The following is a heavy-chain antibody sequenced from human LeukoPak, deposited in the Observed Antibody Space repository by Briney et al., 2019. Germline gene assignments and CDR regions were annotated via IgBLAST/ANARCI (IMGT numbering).Heavy chain of an antibody. V-gene: IGHV3-48*01. CDR1: GFTFSSYN. CDR3: ARSVELWSGYSYYYYMDV. D-gene: IGHD3-3*01. J-gene: IGHJ6*03. Sequence: GGSLRLSCAASGFTFSSYNMNWVRQAPGKGVEWVSYISSSSSTIYYADSVKGRFTISRDNAKNSMYLQMNSLRAEDTAVYYCARSVELWSGYSYYYYMDVWGKGTTVTVSS. CDR2: ISSSSSTI.